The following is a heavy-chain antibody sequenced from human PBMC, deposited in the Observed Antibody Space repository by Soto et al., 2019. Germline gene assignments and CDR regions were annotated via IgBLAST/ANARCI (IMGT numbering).Heavy chain of an antibody. CDR1: GFTFSSYA. CDR2: ISYDGSNK. Sequence: GGSLRLSCAASGFTFSSYAMHWVRQAPGKGLEWVAVISYDGSNKYYADSVKGRFTISRDNSKNTLYLQMNSLRAEDTAIYYCAKDSNKYSSSLRGRYFDSWGQGTLVTVSS. D-gene: IGHD3-22*01. J-gene: IGHJ4*02. V-gene: IGHV3-30-3*01. CDR3: AKDSNKYSSSLRGRYFDS.